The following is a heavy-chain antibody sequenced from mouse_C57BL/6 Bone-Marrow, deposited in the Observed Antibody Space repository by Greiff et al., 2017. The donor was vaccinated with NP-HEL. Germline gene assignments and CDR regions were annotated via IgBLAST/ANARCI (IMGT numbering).Heavy chain of an antibody. CDR3: ARAEYYYGSSSAWFAY. CDR2: IYPGDGDT. Sequence: QVQLQQSGAELVKPGASVKISCKASGYAFSSYWMNWVKQRPGKGLEWIVQIYPGDGDTNYNGKFKGKATLTADKSSSTAYMQLSSLTSEDSAVYFCARAEYYYGSSSAWFAYWGQGTLVTVSA. J-gene: IGHJ3*01. V-gene: IGHV1-80*01. CDR1: GYAFSSYW. D-gene: IGHD1-1*01.